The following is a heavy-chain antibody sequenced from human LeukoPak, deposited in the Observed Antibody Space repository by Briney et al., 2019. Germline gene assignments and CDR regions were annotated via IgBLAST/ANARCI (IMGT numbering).Heavy chain of an antibody. V-gene: IGHV1-2*02. D-gene: IGHD6-13*01. CDR1: GYTFTGYY. Sequence: GASVKVSCKASGYTFTGYYMHWVRQAPGQGLEWMGSINPNSGGTNYAQKFQGRVTMTRDTSISTAYMELSRLRSDDTAVYYCARGGYSSRYNWFDPWGQGTLVTVSS. CDR3: ARGGYSSRYNWFDP. CDR2: INPNSGGT. J-gene: IGHJ5*02.